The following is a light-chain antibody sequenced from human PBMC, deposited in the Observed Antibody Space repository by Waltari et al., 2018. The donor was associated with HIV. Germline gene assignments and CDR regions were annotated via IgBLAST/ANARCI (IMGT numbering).Light chain of an antibody. CDR3: AAWDDSLKGGA. Sequence: QSVLAQPPSASGTPGQRVTISCSGSTSTIGGTPVSWYQQLPGTAPKPLIYSNNERPSGVPDRLSGSTSGTSASLVINGLQSEDEADYYCAAWDDSLKGGAFGTGTKVTVL. J-gene: IGLJ1*01. CDR1: TSTIGGTP. V-gene: IGLV1-44*01. CDR2: SNN.